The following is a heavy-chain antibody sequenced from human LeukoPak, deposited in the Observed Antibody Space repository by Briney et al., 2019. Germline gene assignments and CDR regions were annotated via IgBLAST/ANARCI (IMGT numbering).Heavy chain of an antibody. V-gene: IGHV1-24*01. CDR1: GYTLTELS. CDR3: ATDLNSSGYHGDY. D-gene: IGHD3-22*01. Sequence: PSVKVSCKVSGYTLTELSMHWVRQAPGKGLEWMGGFDPEDGETTYAQKFQGRVTMTEDTSTDTAYMELSSLRSEDTAVYYCATDLNSSGYHGDYWGQGTLVTVSS. J-gene: IGHJ4*02. CDR2: FDPEDGET.